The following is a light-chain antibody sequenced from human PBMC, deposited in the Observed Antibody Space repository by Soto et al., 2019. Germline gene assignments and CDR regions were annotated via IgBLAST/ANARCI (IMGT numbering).Light chain of an antibody. CDR3: QHYHSYS. Sequence: DTQTIKSTYAMSASVGDRVTITCRASQGISNYLAWFQQKPGKVTKRLITAASNLQSGVPSRFSGSGSGTEFTLTIISLQPDDLATYYCQHYHSYSFGQGTKVYI. CDR1: QGISNY. V-gene: IGKV1-17*03. CDR2: AAS. J-gene: IGKJ1*01.